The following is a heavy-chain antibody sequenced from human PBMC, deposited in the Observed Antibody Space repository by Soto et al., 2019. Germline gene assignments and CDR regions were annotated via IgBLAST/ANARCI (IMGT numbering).Heavy chain of an antibody. J-gene: IGHJ3*02. CDR3: ARDQRYYGSGTRDVFDI. V-gene: IGHV1-46*01. CDR1: GYTFTAHY. Sequence: QEQLVQSGAEVKKPGASVKISCRASGYTFTAHYIHWVRQTPREGLEWMGILNPSDATTGHAQKFQGRVTMTMDTSTSTVYMQLSSLTSEDTTIYYCARDQRYYGSGTRDVFDIGGQGTMVTVSS. CDR2: LNPSDATT. D-gene: IGHD3-10*01.